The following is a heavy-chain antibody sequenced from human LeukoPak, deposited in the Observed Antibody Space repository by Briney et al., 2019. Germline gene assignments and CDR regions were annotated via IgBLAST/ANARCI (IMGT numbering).Heavy chain of an antibody. CDR3: ARAGGVDFDWLLPFDY. CDR2: ISYDGSNK. V-gene: IGHV3-30-3*01. CDR1: GFTFSSYA. J-gene: IGHJ4*02. Sequence: GGSLRLSCAASGFTFSSYAMHWVRQAPGKGLEWVAVISYDGSNKYYADPVKGRFTISRDNSKNTLYLQMNSLRAEDTAVYYCARAGGVDFDWLLPFDYWGQGTLVTVSS. D-gene: IGHD3-9*01.